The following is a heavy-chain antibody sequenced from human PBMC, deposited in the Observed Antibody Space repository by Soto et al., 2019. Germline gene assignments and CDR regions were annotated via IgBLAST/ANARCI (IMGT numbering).Heavy chain of an antibody. CDR3: ARGSSIAGLYYGMDV. V-gene: IGHV4-34*09. D-gene: IGHD6-6*01. CDR1: GGSFSGYY. Sequence: SLTCAVYGGSFSGYYWSWIRQPPGKGLEWIGEINHSGSTNYNPSLKSRVTISVDTPKNQFSLKLSSVTAADTAVYYCARGSSIAGLYYGMDVWGQGTTVTVSS. CDR2: INHSGST. J-gene: IGHJ6*02.